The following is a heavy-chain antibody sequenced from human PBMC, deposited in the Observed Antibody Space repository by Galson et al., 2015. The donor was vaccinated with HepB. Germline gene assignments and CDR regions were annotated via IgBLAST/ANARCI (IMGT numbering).Heavy chain of an antibody. J-gene: IGHJ6*02. D-gene: IGHD2-2*01. CDR1: GGSISSSNW. V-gene: IGHV4-4*02. Sequence: SETLSLTCAVSGGSISSSNWWSWVRQPPGKGLEWIGEIYHSGSTNYNPSLKSRVTISVDKSKNQFALKLSSVTAADTTVYYCARVRVVVPAAQKAPTAWNYYYYGMDVWGQGTTVTVSS. CDR2: IYHSGST. CDR3: ARVRVVVPAAQKAPTAWNYYYYGMDV.